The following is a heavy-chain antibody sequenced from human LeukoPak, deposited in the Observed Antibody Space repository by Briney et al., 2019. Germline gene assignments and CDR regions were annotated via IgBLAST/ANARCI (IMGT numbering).Heavy chain of an antibody. V-gene: IGHV3-21*01. J-gene: IGHJ3*02. CDR2: ISSSSSYI. D-gene: IGHD1-26*01. Sequence: GGSLRLSCAASGFTFSSYSMNWVRQAPGKGLEWVSSISSSSSYIYYADSVKGRFTISRDNAKNSLYLQMNSLRAEDTAVYYCARENWYSGSPDAFDIWGQGTMVTVSS. CDR1: GFTFSSYS. CDR3: ARENWYSGSPDAFDI.